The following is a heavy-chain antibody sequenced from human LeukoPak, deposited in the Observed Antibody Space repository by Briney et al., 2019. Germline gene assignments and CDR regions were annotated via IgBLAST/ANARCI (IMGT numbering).Heavy chain of an antibody. D-gene: IGHD5/OR15-5a*01. Sequence: SETLSLTCTVSGGSVSSGSYYWSWIRQPPGKGLEGIGYIYYSGSTNYNPSLKSRVTISVDTSKNQFSLKLSSVTAADTAVYYCARDPGSTLYYYYGMDVWGKGTTVTVSS. CDR3: ARDPGSTLYYYYGMDV. CDR2: IYYSGST. J-gene: IGHJ6*04. V-gene: IGHV4-61*01. CDR1: GGSVSSGSYY.